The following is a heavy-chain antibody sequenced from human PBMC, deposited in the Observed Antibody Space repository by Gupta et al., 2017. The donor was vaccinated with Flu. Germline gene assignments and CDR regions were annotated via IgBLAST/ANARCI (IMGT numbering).Heavy chain of an antibody. CDR3: AAGEYCRSDAGYGRWTLDI. Sequence: QVQLQESGPGPVKPSQTLSLACSVSGGSISSNRYYWSWIRQHPEKSLGWMGYFDYSGSTYNNPPLKKQRTMSVDTYKNKFSLKPSSVPEDDKEVYYWAAGEYCRSDAGYGRWTLDIWGQGTMVIISS. CDR2: FDYSGST. V-gene: IGHV4-31*07. D-gene: IGHD2-15*01. J-gene: IGHJ3*02. CDR1: GGSISSNRYY.